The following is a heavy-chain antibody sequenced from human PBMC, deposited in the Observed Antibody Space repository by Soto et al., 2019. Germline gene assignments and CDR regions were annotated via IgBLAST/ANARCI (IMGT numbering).Heavy chain of an antibody. V-gene: IGHV3-23*01. CDR1: GFICSSYD. J-gene: IGHJ3*02. Sequence: SLRLSCAVSGFICSSYDMSWVRQAPGKGLEWVSTILVGGSTHYEDSVRGRFTISRDTSKNTVYLQMNSLTAGDTAAYYCAKATATGGGAFEIYGQGTMVTVSS. CDR3: AKATATGGGAFEI. CDR2: ILVGGST. D-gene: IGHD2-8*02.